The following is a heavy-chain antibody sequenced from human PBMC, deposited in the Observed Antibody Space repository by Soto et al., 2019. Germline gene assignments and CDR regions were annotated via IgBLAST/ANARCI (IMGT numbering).Heavy chain of an antibody. Sequence: PSETLSLTCTVSGGSTIANYRNWMRQPPGKGLQWIGYTYYSGSTTYNPSLKTRVTISVDSSKNQFSLKLDSVTPADRAVYSFGRVRGTAGKRYFDYWGPGTLVTVSS. CDR1: GGSTIANY. J-gene: IGHJ4*02. CDR2: TYYSGST. CDR3: GRVRGTAGKRYFDY. V-gene: IGHV4-59*01. D-gene: IGHD6-19*01.